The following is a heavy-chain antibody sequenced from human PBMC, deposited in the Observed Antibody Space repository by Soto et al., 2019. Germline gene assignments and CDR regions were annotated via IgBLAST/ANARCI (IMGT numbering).Heavy chain of an antibody. CDR3: AKLSRSLGFGSMRFFDSSDSDWYLGL. J-gene: IGHJ2*01. CDR2: VSFDGRDE. D-gene: IGHD3-22*01. Sequence: QVQLVESGGGVVQPGRSLRLSCAVSGFTLRNHGMHWVRQSPGKGLEWVAVVSFDGRDEYYANSVKGRFTVSRDNSRNTVYLQMNSLKDEDTAVYYCAKLSRSLGFGSMRFFDSSDSDWYLGLWGRGTLVTVSS. CDR1: GFTLRNHG. V-gene: IGHV3-30*18.